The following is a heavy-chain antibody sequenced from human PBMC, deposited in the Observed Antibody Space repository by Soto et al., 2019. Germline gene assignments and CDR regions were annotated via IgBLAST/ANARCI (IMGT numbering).Heavy chain of an antibody. V-gene: IGHV3-30-3*01. CDR2: ISYDGSNK. Sequence: GGSLRLSCAASGFTFSSYAMHWVRQAPGKGLEWVAVISYDGSNKYYADSVKGRFTISRDNSKNTLYLQMNSLRAEDTAMYYCARRGVVSGTGYYYYYGMDVWGQGTTVTVSS. CDR3: ARRGVVSGTGYYYYYGMDV. CDR1: GFTFSSYA. J-gene: IGHJ6*02. D-gene: IGHD2-21*02.